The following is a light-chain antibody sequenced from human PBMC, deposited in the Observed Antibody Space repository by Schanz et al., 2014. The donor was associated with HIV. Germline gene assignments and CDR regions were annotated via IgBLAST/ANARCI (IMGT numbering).Light chain of an antibody. J-gene: IGLJ3*02. V-gene: IGLV2-14*03. CDR1: SSDIGPYNC. CDR3: SSCTSSSTWV. Sequence: QSALTQPASVSGSPGQSISISCTGTSSDIGPYNCVSWYQQRPGKAPKLVISGVDYRPSGVSSRFSGSKSGSAASLTISGLQAEDEADYYCSSCTSSSTWVFGGGTKLTVL. CDR2: GVD.